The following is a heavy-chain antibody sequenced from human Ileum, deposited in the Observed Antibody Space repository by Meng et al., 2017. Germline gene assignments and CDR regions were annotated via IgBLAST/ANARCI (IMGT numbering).Heavy chain of an antibody. CDR3: AREPPAAAGTGADY. V-gene: IGHV4-30-4*01. J-gene: IGHJ4*02. CDR2: IYYSGTT. Sequence: VQLQESGPGLVKSSQTLSLTCTVSGGSISSGDYYWSWIPQPPGKGLEWIGDIYYSGTTYYNPSLKSRVTISVDTSKNQFSLKLSSVTAADTAVYYCAREPPAAAGTGADYWGQGTLVTVSS. D-gene: IGHD6-13*01. CDR1: GGSISSGDYY.